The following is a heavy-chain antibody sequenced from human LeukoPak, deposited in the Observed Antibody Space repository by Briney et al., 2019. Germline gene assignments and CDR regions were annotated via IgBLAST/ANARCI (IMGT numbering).Heavy chain of an antibody. CDR1: GGTFSSYA. D-gene: IGHD4-17*01. CDR3: ARVGDYGDYVLDY. J-gene: IGHJ4*02. V-gene: IGHV1-69*13. CDR2: IIPIFGTA. Sequence: GASVKVSCKASGGTFSSYAISWVRQAPGQGLEWMGGIIPIFGTANYAQKFQGRVTITADESTSTAYMELSCLRSEDTAVYYCARVGDYGDYVLDYWGQGTLVTVSS.